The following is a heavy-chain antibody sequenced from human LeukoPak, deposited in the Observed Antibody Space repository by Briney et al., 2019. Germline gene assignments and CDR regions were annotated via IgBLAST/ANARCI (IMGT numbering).Heavy chain of an antibody. Sequence: ASVLVSCKASGYTFTGYYMHWVRQAPGQGLEWMGWINPNSGGTNYAQKFQGRVTMTRDTSISTAYMELSRLRSDDTAVYYCARDYHDILTGYYRPRLIDYWGQGTLVTVSS. CDR2: INPNSGGT. J-gene: IGHJ4*02. V-gene: IGHV1-2*02. D-gene: IGHD3-9*01. CDR1: GYTFTGYY. CDR3: ARDYHDILTGYYRPRLIDY.